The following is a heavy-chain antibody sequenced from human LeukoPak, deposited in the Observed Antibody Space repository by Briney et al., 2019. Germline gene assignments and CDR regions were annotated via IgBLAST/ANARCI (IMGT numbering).Heavy chain of an antibody. CDR2: ITGSGGST. V-gene: IGHV3-23*01. CDR3: AKDRGGSYFDFDF. Sequence: PGGSLRLSCAASGFTFSNYAMSWVRQAPGKGLEWVSSITGSGGSTYYADSVKGRFTISRDNSKNTLYLQMSSLRAEDTAVYYCAKDRGGSYFDFDFWGRGTLVTVSS. J-gene: IGHJ4*02. D-gene: IGHD1-26*01. CDR1: GFTFSNYA.